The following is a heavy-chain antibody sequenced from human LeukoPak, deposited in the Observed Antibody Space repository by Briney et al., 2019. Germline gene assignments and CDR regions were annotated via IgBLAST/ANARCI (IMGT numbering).Heavy chain of an antibody. J-gene: IGHJ6*03. CDR1: GLSFSTYS. CDR3: ARSRVGAYYYYYYYMDV. CDR2: ISSSSIYR. D-gene: IGHD1-26*01. V-gene: IGHV3-21*01. Sequence: GGSLRLSCAASGLSFSTYSMNWVRQAPGKGLEWVSSISSSSIYRYYADSVKGRFTISRDNAKKSLYLQMNSLRAEDTAAYYCARSRVGAYYYYYYYMDVWGKGTTVTVSS.